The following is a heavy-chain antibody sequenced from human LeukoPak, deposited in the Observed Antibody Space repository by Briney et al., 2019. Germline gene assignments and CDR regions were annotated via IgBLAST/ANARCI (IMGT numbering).Heavy chain of an antibody. J-gene: IGHJ4*02. Sequence: PGRSLRLSCAASGFTFSSYGMHWVRQAPGKGLEWVAVIWYDGSNKYYADYVKGRFTISRDNSKNTLYLQMNSLRAEDTAVYYCAKDLAWLDYWGQGTLVTVSS. V-gene: IGHV3-33*06. D-gene: IGHD5-24*01. CDR1: GFTFSSYG. CDR2: IWYDGSNK. CDR3: AKDLAWLDY.